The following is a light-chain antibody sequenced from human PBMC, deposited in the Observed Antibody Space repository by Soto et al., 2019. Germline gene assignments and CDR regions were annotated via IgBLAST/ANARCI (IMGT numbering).Light chain of an antibody. CDR1: QSVSSSY. Sequence: VFSLSLGTRPLPPGARAILSCRASQSVSSSYLAWYQHKPGQAPRLLVYGAYKRAPGIPDRFSGSGSGTDFTLTISRLERDDFAIYYCQHCVTSLTAFGPGTKVDI. CDR2: GAY. CDR3: QHCVTSLTA. V-gene: IGKV3-20*01. J-gene: IGKJ1*01.